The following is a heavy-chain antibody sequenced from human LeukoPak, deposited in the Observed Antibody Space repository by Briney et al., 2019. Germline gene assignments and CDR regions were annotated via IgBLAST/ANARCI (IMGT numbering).Heavy chain of an antibody. CDR3: ARVDYYGSGSYDY. D-gene: IGHD3-10*01. V-gene: IGHV4-59*01. CDR2: IYYSGST. Sequence: PGGSLRLSCAASGFTFDDYGMSWIRQPPGKGLEWIGYIYYSGSTNYNPSLKSRVTISVDTSKNQFSLKLSSVTAADTAVYYCARVDYYGSGSYDYWGQGTLVTVSS. J-gene: IGHJ4*02. CDR1: GFTFDDYG.